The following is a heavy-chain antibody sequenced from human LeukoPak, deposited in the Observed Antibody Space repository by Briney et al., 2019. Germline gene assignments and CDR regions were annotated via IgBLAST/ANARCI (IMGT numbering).Heavy chain of an antibody. V-gene: IGHV3-23*01. D-gene: IGHD4-17*01. Sequence: GGSQSLLCAASGFTFSSYDMSWVRQAPGKGLEWVSAISGSGGSTYYADSVKGRFTISRDNSKNTLHLQMNSLRAEDTAVYYCAKDPEGDYPKASEIWGQGTMVTVSS. CDR3: AKDPEGDYPKASEI. CDR1: GFTFSSYD. CDR2: ISGSGGST. J-gene: IGHJ3*02.